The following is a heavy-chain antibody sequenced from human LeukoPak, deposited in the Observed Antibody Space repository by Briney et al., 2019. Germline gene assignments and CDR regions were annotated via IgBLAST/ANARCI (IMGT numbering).Heavy chain of an antibody. D-gene: IGHD2-2*01. J-gene: IGHJ5*02. CDR2: IYPGDSDT. CDR1: GYSFTSYW. V-gene: IGHV5-51*01. CDR3: ARGIVVVPAAATGCWFDP. Sequence: GESLEISCKGSGYSFTSYWIGWVRQMPGKGLEWMGIIYPGDSDTRYSPSFQGQVTISADKSISTAYLQWSSLKASDTAMYYCARGIVVVPAAATGCWFDPWGQGTLVTVSS.